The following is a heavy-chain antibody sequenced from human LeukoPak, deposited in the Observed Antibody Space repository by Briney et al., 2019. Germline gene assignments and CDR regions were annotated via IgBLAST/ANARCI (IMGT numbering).Heavy chain of an antibody. D-gene: IGHD3-3*01. CDR3: ARGAGYDFWSGSYYFDY. V-gene: IGHV4-59*01. Sequence: SETLSLTCTVSGGSISSYYWSWIRQPPGNGLEWIGYIYYSGSTNYNPSLKSRVTISVDTSKNQFSLKLSSVTAADTAVYYCARGAGYDFWSGSYYFDYWGQGTLVTVSS. CDR2: IYYSGST. CDR1: GGSISSYY. J-gene: IGHJ4*02.